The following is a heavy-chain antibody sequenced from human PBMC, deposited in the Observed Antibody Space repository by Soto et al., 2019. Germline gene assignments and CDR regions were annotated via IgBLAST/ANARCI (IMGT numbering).Heavy chain of an antibody. V-gene: IGHV6-1*01. CDR3: ARDGLGIVDY. D-gene: IGHD7-27*01. Sequence: SQTLSLTCALSGDRVSSNSAAWNWIRQSPSRCLEWLGRTYNRSTWYNDYAVSVKSRITIKPGTSKNQFSLQLNAVTPEDTAVYYCARDGLGIVDYWGQGTLVTVSS. CDR1: GDRVSSNSAA. J-gene: IGHJ4*02. CDR2: TYNRSTWYN.